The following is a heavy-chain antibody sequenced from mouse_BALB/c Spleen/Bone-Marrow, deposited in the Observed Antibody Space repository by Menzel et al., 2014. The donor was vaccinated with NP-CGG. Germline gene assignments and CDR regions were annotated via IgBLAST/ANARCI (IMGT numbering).Heavy chain of an antibody. CDR1: GYTFTDYV. CDR3: EGDVDY. V-gene: IGHV1-77*01. Sequence: VKLMESGPELVKPGTSVKMSCKASGYTFTDYVISWVKQRTGQGLEWIGEIYPGSGSTYYNEKFKGKATLTADKSSNTAYMRVGSLRSEESAVCFCEGDVDYWGQGTTLTVSS. CDR2: IYPGSGST. D-gene: IGHD3-3*01. J-gene: IGHJ2*01.